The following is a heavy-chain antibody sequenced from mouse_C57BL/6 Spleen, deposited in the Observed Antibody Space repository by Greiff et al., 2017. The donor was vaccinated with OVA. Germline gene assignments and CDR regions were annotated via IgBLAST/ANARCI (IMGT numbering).Heavy chain of an antibody. CDR2: IDPETGGT. CDR3: TRGGGSSYYYFDY. V-gene: IGHV1-15*01. Sequence: QVHVKQSGAELVRPGASVTLSCKASGYTFTDYEMHWVKQTPVHGLEWIGAIDPETGGTAYNQKFKGKAILTADKSSSTAYMELRSLTSEDSAVYYCTRGGGSSYYYFDYWGQGTTLTVSS. CDR1: GYTFTDYE. J-gene: IGHJ2*01. D-gene: IGHD1-1*01.